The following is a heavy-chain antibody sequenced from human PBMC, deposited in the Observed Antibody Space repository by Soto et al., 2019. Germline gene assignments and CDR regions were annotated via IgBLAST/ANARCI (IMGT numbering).Heavy chain of an antibody. CDR3: ARRGYSKNWQGDWFDP. CDR2: IYDSGST. D-gene: IGHD5-12*01. CDR1: GGSVSSGRYY. J-gene: IGHJ5*02. V-gene: IGHV4-61*01. Sequence: SSETLSLTCTVSGGSVSSGRYYWTWIRQPPGKGLEWIGNIYDSGSTNYNPSLRSRVTMSVDTSKNQFSLKLNSVIAADTAVYYCARRGYSKNWQGDWFDPWGQGTLVTVSS.